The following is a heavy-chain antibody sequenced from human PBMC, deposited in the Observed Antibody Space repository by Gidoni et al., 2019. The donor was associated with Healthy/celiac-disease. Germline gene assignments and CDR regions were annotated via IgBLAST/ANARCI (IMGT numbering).Heavy chain of an antibody. V-gene: IGHV1-24*01. Sequence: QVQLVQSGAEVKKPGASVKVSCKVSGYTLTELSMHWVRQAPGKGLVWMGGFDPEDGETIYAQKFQGRVTMTEDTSTDTAYMELSSLRSEDTAVYYCATDSSIVVIPGLYRWGAFDIWGQGTMVTVSS. J-gene: IGHJ3*02. CDR3: ATDSSIVVIPGLYRWGAFDI. CDR2: FDPEDGET. CDR1: GYTLTELS. D-gene: IGHD2-8*02.